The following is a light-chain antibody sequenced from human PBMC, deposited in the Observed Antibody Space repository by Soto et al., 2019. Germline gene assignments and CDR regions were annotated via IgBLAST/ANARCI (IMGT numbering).Light chain of an antibody. CDR1: SSDVGGYSY. CDR3: SSFSSITREV. V-gene: IGLV2-14*01. Sequence: QSALTXPASXXXXXGQSITISCTGTSSDVGGYSYVSWYQQHPGKTPKLMIYEVSNRPSGVSHRFSGSKSGNTASLTISGLQTEDEADYYCSSFSSITREVFGGGTKLTVL. J-gene: IGLJ2*01. CDR2: EVS.